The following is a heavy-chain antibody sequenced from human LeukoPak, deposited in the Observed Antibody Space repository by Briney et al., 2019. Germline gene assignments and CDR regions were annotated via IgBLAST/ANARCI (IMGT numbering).Heavy chain of an antibody. CDR2: INPSGGST. V-gene: IGHV1-46*01. D-gene: IGHD3-10*01. CDR1: GYTFTSYY. CDR3: ARSRGKGVRPLAPFDY. J-gene: IGHJ4*02. Sequence: ASVKASCKASGYTFTSYYMHWVRQAPGQGLEWMGIINPSGGSTSYAQKFQGRVTMTRDTSTSTVYMELSSLRSEDTAVYYCARSRGKGVRPLAPFDYWGQGTLVTVSS.